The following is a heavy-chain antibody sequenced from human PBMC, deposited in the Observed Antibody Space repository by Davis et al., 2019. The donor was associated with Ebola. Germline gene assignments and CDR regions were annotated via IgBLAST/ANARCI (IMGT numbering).Heavy chain of an antibody. CDR1: GYTLTELS. V-gene: IGHV1-24*01. Sequence: AASVKVSCKVSGYTLTELSMHWVRQAPGKGLEWMGGFDPEDGETIYAQRFQGRVTMTEDTSTDTAYMELRSLRSEDTAVYYCATLPVSSGWGDHPDSWGQGTLVIVSS. D-gene: IGHD6-19*01. CDR3: ATLPVSSGWGDHPDS. CDR2: FDPEDGET. J-gene: IGHJ4*02.